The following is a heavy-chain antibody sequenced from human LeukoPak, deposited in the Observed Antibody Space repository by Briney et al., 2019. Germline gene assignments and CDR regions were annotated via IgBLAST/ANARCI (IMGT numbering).Heavy chain of an antibody. Sequence: GGSLRLSCAASGFTFSSYGMHWVRQAPGKGLEWVAVISYDGSNKYYADSVKGRFTISRDNSKNTLYLQMNSLRAEDTAVYYCAKGAAVAGTTTSDYWAREPWSPSPQ. V-gene: IGHV3-30*18. J-gene: IGHJ4*02. D-gene: IGHD6-19*01. CDR2: ISYDGSNK. CDR1: GFTFSSYG. CDR3: AKGAAVAGTTTSDY.